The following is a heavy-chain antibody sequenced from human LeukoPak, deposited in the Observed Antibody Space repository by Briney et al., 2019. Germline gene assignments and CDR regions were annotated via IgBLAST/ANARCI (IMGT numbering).Heavy chain of an antibody. V-gene: IGHV3-48*03. Sequence: GGSLRLSCAASGFTFSSYEMNWVRQTPGKGLEWVSYIASGGGANRFYSESVKGRFTISRDNAKNSLYLHMNSLRAEDTGVYYCARIGTTTRGPEDLDVWGQGTTVTVSS. CDR2: IASGGGANR. CDR3: ARIGTTTRGPEDLDV. D-gene: IGHD1-14*01. J-gene: IGHJ6*02. CDR1: GFTFSSYE.